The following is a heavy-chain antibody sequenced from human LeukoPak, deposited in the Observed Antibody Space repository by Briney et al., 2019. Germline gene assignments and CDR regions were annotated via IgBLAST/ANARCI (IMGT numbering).Heavy chain of an antibody. D-gene: IGHD6-6*01. V-gene: IGHV4-61*02. CDR2: VAPSGSI. CDR3: ATYRSALSYGMDV. J-gene: IGHJ6*02. Sequence: SQPLSLPCTVSGYSVSSGTHYWSWVRQPAGNGLEWIGRVAPSGSISYNPSLTSRVTISVDTSKNHFSLRLNSVTATDTAVYYCATYRSALSYGMDVWGRGTTVTVS. CDR1: GYSVSSGTHY.